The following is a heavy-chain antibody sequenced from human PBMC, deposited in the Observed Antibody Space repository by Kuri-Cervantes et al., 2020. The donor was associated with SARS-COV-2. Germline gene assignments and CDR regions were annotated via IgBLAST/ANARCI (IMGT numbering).Heavy chain of an antibody. CDR3: AREWAYIAAAALETDY. CDR1: GYSISSGYY. D-gene: IGHD6-13*01. Sequence: SQTLSLTCAVSGYSISSGYYWGWIRQPPGKGLEWIGSIYHSGSTYHNPSLKSRVTISVDTSKNQFSLKLSSVTAADTAVYYCAREWAYIAAAALETDYWGQGTLVTVS. V-gene: IGHV4-38-2*02. J-gene: IGHJ4*02. CDR2: IYHSGST.